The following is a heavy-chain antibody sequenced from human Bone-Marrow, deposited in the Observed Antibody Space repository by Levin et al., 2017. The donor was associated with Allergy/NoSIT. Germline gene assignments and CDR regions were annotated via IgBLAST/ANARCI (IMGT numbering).Heavy chain of an antibody. CDR2: IYPGDSDT. Sequence: GESLKISCKGSGYSFTSYWIGWVRQMPVKGLEWMGIIYPGDSDTRYSPSFQGQVTISADKSISTAYLQWSSLKASDTAMYYCARLRLEMATPAGDWYFDLWGRGTLVTVSS. CDR1: GYSFTSYW. CDR3: ARLRLEMATPAGDWYFDL. J-gene: IGHJ2*01. V-gene: IGHV5-51*01. D-gene: IGHD5-24*01.